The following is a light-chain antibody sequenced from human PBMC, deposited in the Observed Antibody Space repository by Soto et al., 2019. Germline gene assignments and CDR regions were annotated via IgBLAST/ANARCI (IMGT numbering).Light chain of an antibody. J-gene: IGKJ5*01. Sequence: EIVLTQSPATLSLSPGERATLSCRASQSISFYLTWYQHKPGQAPRLLIYDASNRATGIPARFSGSGYGTDFTLTISSLEPEDFAFYYCQQRSNGPTFGQGTRLEIK. CDR3: QQRSNGPT. V-gene: IGKV3-11*01. CDR2: DAS. CDR1: QSISFY.